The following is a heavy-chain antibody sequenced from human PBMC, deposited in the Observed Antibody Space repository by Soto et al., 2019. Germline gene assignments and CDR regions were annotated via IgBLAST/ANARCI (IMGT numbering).Heavy chain of an antibody. D-gene: IGHD6-19*01. J-gene: IGHJ3*02. Sequence: GASVKVSCKASGYTLTELSMHWVRQAPGKGLEWMGGFDPEDGETIYAQKFQGRVTMTEDTSTDTAYMELSSLRSEDTAVYYCATVYSSGWPDAFDIWGQGTMVTVSS. CDR1: GYTLTELS. CDR2: FDPEDGET. V-gene: IGHV1-24*01. CDR3: ATVYSSGWPDAFDI.